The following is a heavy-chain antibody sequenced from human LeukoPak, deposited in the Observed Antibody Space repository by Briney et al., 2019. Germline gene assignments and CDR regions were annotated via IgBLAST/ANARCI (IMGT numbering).Heavy chain of an antibody. Sequence: GGSLRLSCAASGFTFDDYTIHWVRQAPGKGLEWGSLISWDGGSRYYADSVKGRFTISRDNSKNSLYLQMNSLRIEDTALYYCAKESDGGSFDIDYWGQGTLVTVSS. J-gene: IGHJ4*02. CDR3: AKESDGGSFDIDY. V-gene: IGHV3-43*01. CDR2: ISWDGGSR. D-gene: IGHD1-26*01. CDR1: GFTFDDYT.